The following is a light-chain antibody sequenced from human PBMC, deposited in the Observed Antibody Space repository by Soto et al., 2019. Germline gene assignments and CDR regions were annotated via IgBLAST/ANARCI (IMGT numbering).Light chain of an antibody. Sequence: QPVLTQSPSASAALGASVKLTCTLSSGNSKYTIAWHQQQLAKGPRNLMKLNGDGSHSKGDGIPDRFSGSSSGAERYLTSSSLRYEDEYYYGCQTCVSGTVVFGGGTKLTVL. V-gene: IGLV4-69*01. CDR2: LNGDGSH. CDR3: QTCVSGTVV. CDR1: SGNSKYT. J-gene: IGLJ2*01.